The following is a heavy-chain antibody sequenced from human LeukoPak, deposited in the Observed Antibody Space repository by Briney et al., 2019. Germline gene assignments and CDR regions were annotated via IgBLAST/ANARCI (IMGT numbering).Heavy chain of an antibody. D-gene: IGHD2-21*01. CDR2: ISSSGSTI. Sequence: GGSLRLSCAASGFTFSDYYMSWIRQAPGKGLEWVSYISSSGSTIYYADSVKGRFTISRDNAKNSLYLQMNSLRAEDTAVYYCASFPLTPCGGDCYSDAFDIWGQGTMVTVSS. CDR1: GFTFSDYY. J-gene: IGHJ3*02. V-gene: IGHV3-11*01. CDR3: ASFPLTPCGGDCYSDAFDI.